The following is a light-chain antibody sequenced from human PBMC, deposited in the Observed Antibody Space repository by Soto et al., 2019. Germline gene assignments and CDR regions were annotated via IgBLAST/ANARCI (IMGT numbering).Light chain of an antibody. CDR1: QAMSSN. V-gene: IGKV3D-15*01. CDR2: GAS. CDR3: QQYNNWPRT. J-gene: IGKJ1*01. Sequence: EIVMTQSPATLSVSRGERATLSCRANQAMSSNLAWYQQKPGQAPRLLIYGASSRATGIPDRFSGSGSGREFTLTISSLQSEDFAVYYCQQYNNWPRTFGQGPKVDI.